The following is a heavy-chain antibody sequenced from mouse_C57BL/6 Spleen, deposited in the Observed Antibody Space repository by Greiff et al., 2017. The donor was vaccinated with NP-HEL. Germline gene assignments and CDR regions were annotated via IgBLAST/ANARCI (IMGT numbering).Heavy chain of an antibody. J-gene: IGHJ1*03. D-gene: IGHD1-1*01. V-gene: IGHV1-64*01. CDR3: ALYYGSSYRWYFDV. CDR2: IHPNSGST. Sequence: VQLQQPGAELVKPGASVKLSCKASGYTFTSYWMHWVKQRPGQGLEWIGMIHPNSGSTNYNEKFKSKATLTVDKSSSTAYMQLSSLTSEDSAVYYCALYYGSSYRWYFDVWGTGTTVTVSS. CDR1: GYTFTSYW.